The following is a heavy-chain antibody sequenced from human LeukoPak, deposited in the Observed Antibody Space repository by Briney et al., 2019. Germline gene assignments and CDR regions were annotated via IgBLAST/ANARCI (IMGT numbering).Heavy chain of an antibody. Sequence: GGTLRLSCAASGFTFRRYGMSWVRQAPGEGLEWVSSISGSGGSTFYADSVKGRFTISRDNSKNTLYLQMSSLRAEDTAVYYCAKDHLPGIVVADRDYWGQGTLVTVSS. CDR2: ISGSGGST. CDR1: GFTFRRYG. CDR3: AKDHLPGIVVADRDY. J-gene: IGHJ4*02. D-gene: IGHD6-19*01. V-gene: IGHV3-23*01.